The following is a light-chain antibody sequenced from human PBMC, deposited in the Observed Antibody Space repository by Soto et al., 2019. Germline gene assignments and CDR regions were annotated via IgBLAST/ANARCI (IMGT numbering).Light chain of an antibody. CDR1: PGIRPE. CDR2: AAS. J-gene: IGKJ1*01. CDR3: LQDYDYPRT. Sequence: ATQMTQSPSSLSASVGDRVTIACRASPGIRPELVWYQQKAGGAPKLLIYAASTLQSWVQPRFSGSGSDTDFTLTISSLQSEDVATYYCLQDYDYPRTFGQGTKVEMK. V-gene: IGKV1-6*01.